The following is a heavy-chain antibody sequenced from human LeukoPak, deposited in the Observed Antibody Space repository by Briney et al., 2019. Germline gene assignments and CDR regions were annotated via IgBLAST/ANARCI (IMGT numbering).Heavy chain of an antibody. CDR1: GFTFSSYS. CDR3: ARVYSTIFGVVRNWFDP. D-gene: IGHD3-3*01. V-gene: IGHV3-21*01. Sequence: GGSLRLSCAASGFTFSSYSMNWVRQAPGKGLEWVSSISSSSSYIYYADSVKGRFTISRDNAKNSLYLQMNSLRGEDTAVYYCARVYSTIFGVVRNWFDPWGQGTLVTVSS. CDR2: ISSSSSYI. J-gene: IGHJ5*02.